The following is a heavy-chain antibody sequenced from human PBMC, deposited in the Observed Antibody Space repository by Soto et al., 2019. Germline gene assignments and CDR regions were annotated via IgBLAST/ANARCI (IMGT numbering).Heavy chain of an antibody. D-gene: IGHD5-18*01. CDR1: GFTFSNYA. V-gene: IGHV3-23*01. CDR3: VKERSGHSYADS. J-gene: IGHJ4*02. CDR2: ISGSGDRT. Sequence: ESGGGLVQPGGSLRLSCAASGFTFSNYAMSWLRQPPGKGLEWVSAISGSGDRTYYADSVKGRFTISRDNSKNTLYLQMNSLRAEDSAVYYCVKERSGHSYADSWGQGTLVTVS.